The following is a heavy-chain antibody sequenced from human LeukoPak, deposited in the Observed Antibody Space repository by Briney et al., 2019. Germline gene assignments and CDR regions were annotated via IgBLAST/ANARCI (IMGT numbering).Heavy chain of an antibody. CDR3: ARYSSSWTFDY. CDR1: GFTFSSYG. D-gene: IGHD6-13*01. Sequence: GGSLRLSCAASGFTFSSYGTHWVRQAPGKGLEWVAVISYDGSNKYYADSVKGRFTISRDNAKNTLYLQMNSLRAEDTAVYYCARYSSSWTFDYWGQGTLVTVSS. V-gene: IGHV3-30*03. J-gene: IGHJ4*02. CDR2: ISYDGSNK.